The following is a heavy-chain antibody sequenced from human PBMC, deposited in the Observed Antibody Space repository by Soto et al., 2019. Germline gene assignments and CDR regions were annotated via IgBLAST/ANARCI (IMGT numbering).Heavy chain of an antibody. CDR1: GYNFTTYA. CDR3: ASKDSGYASDAFDI. V-gene: IGHV1-3*04. D-gene: IGHD5-12*01. J-gene: IGHJ3*02. CDR2: INTGNGNT. Sequence: ASVKVSCKASGYNFTTYAMLWVRQAPGQRPEWMGWINTGNGNTKYSPKFQGRVTITRDTSASTAYMELSSLKSEDTAVYYCASKDSGYASDAFDIWGQGTMVTVSS.